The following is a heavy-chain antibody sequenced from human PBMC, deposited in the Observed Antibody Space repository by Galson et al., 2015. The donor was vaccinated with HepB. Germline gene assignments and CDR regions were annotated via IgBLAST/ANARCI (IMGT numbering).Heavy chain of an antibody. CDR1: GFTFSSYC. J-gene: IGHJ6*02. Sequence: SLRLSCAASGFTFSSYCMHWVRQAPGKGLEWVAVISYDGSNKYYADSVKGRFTISRDNSKNTLYLQMNSLKAEDTAVYYCAKDEQWYRRGGMDVWGQGTTVTVSS. V-gene: IGHV3-30*18. CDR3: AKDEQWYRRGGMDV. D-gene: IGHD6-19*01. CDR2: ISYDGSNK.